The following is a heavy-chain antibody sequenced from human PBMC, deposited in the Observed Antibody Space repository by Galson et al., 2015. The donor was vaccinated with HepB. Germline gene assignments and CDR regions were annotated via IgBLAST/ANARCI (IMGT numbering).Heavy chain of an antibody. CDR2: INANTGDR. CDR3: ARDPENYFDSSGYRPPDY. Sequence: SVKVSCKASGYAFTAHYMHWVRQAPGQGLEWMGWINANTGDRNYAQKFQGRVTMTGDTSITTVYMELTRLTSNDTAVYYCARDPENYFDSSGYRPPDYWGQGTLVTVSS. J-gene: IGHJ4*02. V-gene: IGHV1-2*02. D-gene: IGHD3-22*01. CDR1: GYAFTAHY.